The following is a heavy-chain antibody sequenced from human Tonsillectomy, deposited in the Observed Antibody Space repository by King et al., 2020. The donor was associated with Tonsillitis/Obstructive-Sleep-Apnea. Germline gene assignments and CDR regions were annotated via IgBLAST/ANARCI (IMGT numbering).Heavy chain of an antibody. Sequence: QLVGSGGGLVQPGGSLRVSCAASGFTFSNYAMNWVRQAPGKGLEWISYISSSSPIFYADSVKGRFTISRDNAKNSLYLQMNSLRDEDTAVYYCARLGVEGVITDYWGQGTLVTVS. D-gene: IGHD3-10*01. V-gene: IGHV3-48*02. CDR2: ISSSSPI. CDR3: ARLGVEGVITDY. CDR1: GFTFSNYA. J-gene: IGHJ4*02.